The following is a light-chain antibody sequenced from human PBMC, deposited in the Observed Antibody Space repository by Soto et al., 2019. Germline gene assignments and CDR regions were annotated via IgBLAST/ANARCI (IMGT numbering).Light chain of an antibody. Sequence: EIVLTQSPAILSVSPGERATLSCRASQSISRSLAWYQQKPGQAPRLLISDASTRATGIPARFSGSGSGTEFTLTISSLQSEDFALYYCQPYNNWPLTFGGGTKVDIK. CDR2: DAS. CDR3: QPYNNWPLT. J-gene: IGKJ4*01. V-gene: IGKV3-15*01. CDR1: QSISRS.